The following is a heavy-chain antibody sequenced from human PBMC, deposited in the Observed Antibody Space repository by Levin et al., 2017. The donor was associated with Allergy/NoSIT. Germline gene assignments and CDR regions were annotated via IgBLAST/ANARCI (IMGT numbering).Heavy chain of an antibody. D-gene: IGHD3-9*01. J-gene: IGHJ4*02. CDR3: ARPRRDLRALLAGYYETEWRY. Sequence: GGSLRLSCKGSGYTFTSYWIGWVRQMPGKGLEWMAIIYPGDSDTRYSPSFQGQVTISADKSISTPYLQWSSLKASATAMYYCARPRRDLRALLAGYYETEWRYWGQGTLVTVSS. CDR1: GYTFTSYW. V-gene: IGHV5-51*01. CDR2: IYPGDSDT.